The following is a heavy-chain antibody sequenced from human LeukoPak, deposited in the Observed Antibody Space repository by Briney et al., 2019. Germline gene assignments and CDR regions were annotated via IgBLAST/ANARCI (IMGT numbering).Heavy chain of an antibody. Sequence: PGGSLRLSCAASGFTFSSYAMSWVRKAPGKGLEWVSGMSGSGGSTYYADSVKGRFTISRETSNNTLYLQMNSLRVEDTAVYYCAKEKNDCSGGSCYGTASYYFDYWGQGTLVTVSS. J-gene: IGHJ4*02. D-gene: IGHD2-15*01. V-gene: IGHV3-23*01. CDR3: AKEKNDCSGGSCYGTASYYFDY. CDR2: MSGSGGST. CDR1: GFTFSSYA.